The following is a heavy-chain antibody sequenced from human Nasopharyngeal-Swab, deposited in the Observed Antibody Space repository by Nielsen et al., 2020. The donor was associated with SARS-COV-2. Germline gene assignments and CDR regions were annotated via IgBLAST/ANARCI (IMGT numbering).Heavy chain of an antibody. CDR1: GFTFRSHD. CDR2: ITGSGGTT. D-gene: IGHD2-8*01. J-gene: IGHJ4*02. Sequence: GESLKISCAASGFTFRSHDMYWVRQAPGKGLERVSAITGSGGTTSYADSVKGRFTISRDNAKNSLYLQMNGLRAEDTAVYYCARPLYVDGHHIDYWGQGTLVTVSS. V-gene: IGHV3-23*01. CDR3: ARPLYVDGHHIDY.